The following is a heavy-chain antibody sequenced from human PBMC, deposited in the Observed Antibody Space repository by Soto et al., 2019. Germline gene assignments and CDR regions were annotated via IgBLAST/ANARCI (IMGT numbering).Heavy chain of an antibody. J-gene: IGHJ5*02. V-gene: IGHV1-18*01. CDR1: GYTFSNYG. D-gene: IGHD2-2*01. CDR3: ARVVPGAEAWFGP. CDR2: ISLYSDGT. Sequence: ASVKVSCKTSGYTFSNYGITRVRQAPGQPLEWLGWISLYSDGTNYAQKFQGRVSMTTDTSTTTAYMELRSLRSDDTAVYYCARVVPGAEAWFGPWGQGTLVTVSS.